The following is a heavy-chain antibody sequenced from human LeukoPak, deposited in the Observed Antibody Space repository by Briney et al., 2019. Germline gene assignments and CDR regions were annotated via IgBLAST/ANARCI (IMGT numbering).Heavy chain of an antibody. V-gene: IGHV1-18*03. Sequence: PMASVKVSCKASGGTFSSYAISWVRQAPGQGLEWLGWISAYNDNTNYAQKFQGRVTMTTDTSTTTAYMELRSLRSDDMAVYYCARDQRYYYDGSGYHFTYWGQGTLVTVSS. D-gene: IGHD3-22*01. J-gene: IGHJ4*02. CDR1: GGTFSSYA. CDR2: ISAYNDNT. CDR3: ARDQRYYYDGSGYHFTY.